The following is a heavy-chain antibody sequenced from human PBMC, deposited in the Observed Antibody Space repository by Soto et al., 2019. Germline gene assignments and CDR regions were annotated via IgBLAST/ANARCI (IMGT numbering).Heavy chain of an antibody. J-gene: IGHJ4*02. CDR2: ISGSGDTT. Sequence: GGSLRLSCAASGFTFSNYAMNWVRQAPGKGLEWVSGISGSGDTTYYADSVKGRFTISRDNSKNTLYLQMDSLRAEDTAVFYCAKDGRRDYAYVWGNYRLDNWGQGALVTVSS. CDR1: GFTFSNYA. V-gene: IGHV3-23*01. D-gene: IGHD3-16*02. CDR3: AKDGRRDYAYVWGNYRLDN.